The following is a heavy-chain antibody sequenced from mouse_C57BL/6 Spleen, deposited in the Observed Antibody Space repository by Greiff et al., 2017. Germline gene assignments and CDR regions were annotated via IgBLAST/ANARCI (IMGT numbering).Heavy chain of an antibody. J-gene: IGHJ2*01. CDR1: GYTFTSYW. CDR3: AIYGSEEDYFDY. CDR2: IHPNSGST. Sequence: QVQLQQPGAELVKPGASVKLSCKASGYTFTSYWMHWVKQRPGQGLEWIGMIHPNSGSTNYNEKFKSKATLTVDKSSSTAYMQLSSLTSEDSAVYYCAIYGSEEDYFDYWGQGTTLTVSS. D-gene: IGHD1-1*01. V-gene: IGHV1-64*01.